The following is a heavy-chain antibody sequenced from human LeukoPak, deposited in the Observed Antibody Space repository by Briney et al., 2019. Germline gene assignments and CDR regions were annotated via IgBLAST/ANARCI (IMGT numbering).Heavy chain of an antibody. Sequence: KTSETLSLTCTVSGGSISSGGYYWSWIRQHPGKGLEWIGSISYSGDTYYNPSLKSRVTISVDTSKNQFSLKLTSVTAADTAIYYCASHYPKLSSNYHNWGQGTLVTVSS. CDR2: ISYSGDT. CDR1: GGSISSGGYY. CDR3: ASHYPKLSSNYHN. D-gene: IGHD4-11*01. J-gene: IGHJ4*02. V-gene: IGHV4-39*07.